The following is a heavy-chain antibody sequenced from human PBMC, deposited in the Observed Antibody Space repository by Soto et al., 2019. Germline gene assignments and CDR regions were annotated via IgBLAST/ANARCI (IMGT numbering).Heavy chain of an antibody. Sequence: SETLSLTCTVSGGSISSGGYYWSWIRQHPGKGLEWIGYIYYSGSTYYNPSLKIRVTISVDTSKNQFSLKLSSVTAADTAVYYCAREKGMTHYFDYWGQGTLVTVSS. CDR3: AREKGMTHYFDY. V-gene: IGHV4-31*03. CDR2: IYYSGST. CDR1: GGSISSGGYY. D-gene: IGHD6-13*01. J-gene: IGHJ4*02.